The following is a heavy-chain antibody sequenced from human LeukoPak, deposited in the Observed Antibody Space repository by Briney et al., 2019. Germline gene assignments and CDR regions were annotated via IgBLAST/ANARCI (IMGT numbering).Heavy chain of an antibody. CDR1: GYSFISYR. J-gene: IGHJ5*02. D-gene: IGHD5-18*01. Sequence: ENPMTSCNGSGYSFISYRIGWVRQMPVQGLEWMGIIYPGDSDTRYSPSFQGQVTISADKSISTAYLQWSSLKASDTAMYYCARHASQDTALGFDPWGQGNLVTVSS. V-gene: IGHV5-51*01. CDR3: ARHASQDTALGFDP. CDR2: IYPGDSDT.